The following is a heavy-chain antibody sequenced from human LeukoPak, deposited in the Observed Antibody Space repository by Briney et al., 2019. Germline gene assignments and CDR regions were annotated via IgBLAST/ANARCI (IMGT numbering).Heavy chain of an antibody. CDR2: INHSGST. CDR1: GGSFSGYY. Sequence: PSETLSLTCAVYGGSFSGYYWSWIRQPPGKGLEWIGEINHSGSTNYNPSLKSRVTISVDTSKNQFSLKLSSVTAADTAVYYCARQGGERTEGAFDIWGQGTMVTVSS. CDR3: ARQGGERTEGAFDI. J-gene: IGHJ3*02. V-gene: IGHV4-34*01. D-gene: IGHD3-16*01.